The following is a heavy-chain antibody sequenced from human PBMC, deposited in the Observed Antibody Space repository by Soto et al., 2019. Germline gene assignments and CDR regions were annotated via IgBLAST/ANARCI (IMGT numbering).Heavy chain of an antibody. CDR2: IPYSGGST. Sequence: GGSLRLSCAASGFTFNSYAMTWVRQAPGKGLEWVSSIPYSGGSTYYADSVKGRFTISRDNSKNTLYLQMNSLRAEDTALYYCSKFLPCDLLPTCFASWGQGTLVTVSS. CDR1: GFTFNSYA. CDR3: SKFLPCDLLPTCFAS. V-gene: IGHV3-23*01. J-gene: IGHJ5*01.